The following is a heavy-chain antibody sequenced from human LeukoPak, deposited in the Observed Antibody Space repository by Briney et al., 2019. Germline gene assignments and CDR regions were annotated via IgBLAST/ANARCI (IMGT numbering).Heavy chain of an antibody. Sequence: GGSLRLSCAASGFTFSSYAMSWVRQAPGKRLEWVSTLSVVKPYYADSVKGRFTISRDNSKNTLSLEMNSLRAEDTAVYYCAKDEGAYCGGDCYFDSWGQGTLVTVSS. V-gene: IGHV3-23*01. D-gene: IGHD2-21*02. CDR2: LSVVKP. J-gene: IGHJ4*02. CDR3: AKDEGAYCGGDCYFDS. CDR1: GFTFSSYA.